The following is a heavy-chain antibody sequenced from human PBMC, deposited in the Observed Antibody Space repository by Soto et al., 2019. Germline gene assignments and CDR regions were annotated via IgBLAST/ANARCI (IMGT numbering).Heavy chain of an antibody. CDR1: GGSISSYY. J-gene: IGHJ4*02. CDR2: IYDSGST. V-gene: IGHV4-59*01. D-gene: IGHD1-26*01. CDR3: GAPPRY. Sequence: PSETLSLTCTVSGGSISSYYWSWIRQPPGKGLEWIGYIYDSGSTNYNPSLKSRITISVDTSKNQFSLKLTSVTAADTAVYYCGAPPRYWGQGTLVTVS.